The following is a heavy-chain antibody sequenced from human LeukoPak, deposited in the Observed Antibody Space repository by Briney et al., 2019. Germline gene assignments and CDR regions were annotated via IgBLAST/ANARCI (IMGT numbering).Heavy chain of an antibody. J-gene: IGHJ4*02. D-gene: IGHD5-24*01. CDR3: AGEGEMATIRGPLYYFDY. Sequence: PGGSLRLSCAASGFTFSSYAMHWVRQAPGKGLEYVSAISSNGGSTYYANSVKGRFTISRDNSKNTLYLQMGSLRAEDMAVYYCAGEGEMATIRGPLYYFDYWGQGTLVTVSS. CDR1: GFTFSSYA. V-gene: IGHV3-64*01. CDR2: ISSNGGST.